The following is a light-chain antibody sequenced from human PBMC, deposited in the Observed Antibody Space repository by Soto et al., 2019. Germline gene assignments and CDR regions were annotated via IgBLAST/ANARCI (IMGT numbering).Light chain of an antibody. Sequence: EIVLTQSPGTLSLSPGERATLSCRASQSVSSSYLAWYQQKPGQAPRLLIYDASSRGTGIPDRFSGSRSGTDFTLTISRLEPEDFAVYYCQHYGSSQYTFGQGTKLEIK. J-gene: IGKJ2*01. V-gene: IGKV3-20*01. CDR3: QHYGSSQYT. CDR2: DAS. CDR1: QSVSSSY.